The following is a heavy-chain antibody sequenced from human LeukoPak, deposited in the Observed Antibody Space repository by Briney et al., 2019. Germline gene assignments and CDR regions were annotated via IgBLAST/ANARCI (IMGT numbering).Heavy chain of an antibody. V-gene: IGHV4-30-2*01. CDR2: IYHSGST. J-gene: IGHJ5*02. CDR1: GDSISSGGYY. D-gene: IGHD2-2*02. CDR3: ARERSDVPAAILHWFDP. Sequence: SETLSLTCTVSGDSISSGGYYWSWIRQPPGKGLEWIGYIYHSGSTYYNPSLKSRVTISVDRSKNQFSLQLSSVTAGDTAVYYCARERSDVPAAILHWFDPWGQGTLVTVSS.